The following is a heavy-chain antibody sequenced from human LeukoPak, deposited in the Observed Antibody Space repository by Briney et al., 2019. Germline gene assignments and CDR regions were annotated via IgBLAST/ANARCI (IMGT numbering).Heavy chain of an antibody. J-gene: IGHJ4*02. CDR3: ARDVGDYGDYRFDY. Sequence: HWASVKVSCKASGYTFTSYGISWVRQAPGQGLEWMGWISAYNGNTNYAQKLQGRVTMTTDTSTSTAYMELRSLSSDDTAVYYCARDVGDYGDYRFDYWGQGTLVTVSS. CDR2: ISAYNGNT. D-gene: IGHD4-17*01. V-gene: IGHV1-18*01. CDR1: GYTFTSYG.